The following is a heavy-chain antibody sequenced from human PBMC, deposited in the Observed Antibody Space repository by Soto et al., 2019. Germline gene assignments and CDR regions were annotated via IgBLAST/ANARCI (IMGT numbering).Heavy chain of an antibody. J-gene: IGHJ3*01. V-gene: IGHV3-23*01. CDR3: AKDPNGDYVGAFDF. D-gene: IGHD4-17*01. CDR1: VFTFITYA. CDR2: ISGGGGSP. Sequence: PGWSLRLSCASSVFTFITYAMTWGRQAPGSGREWVSAISGGGGSPHYADSVKGRSTISRDNSKNTRYLQLNNLRAEDTDVYYCAKDPNGDYVGAFDFWGQGTMVTVSS.